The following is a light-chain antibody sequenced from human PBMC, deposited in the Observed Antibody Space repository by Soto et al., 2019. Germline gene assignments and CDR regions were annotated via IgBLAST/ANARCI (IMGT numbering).Light chain of an antibody. CDR3: CSYTSSSPWV. J-gene: IGLJ3*02. CDR1: SSDVGNYYY. V-gene: IGLV2-14*01. Sequence: QSALTQPASVSGSPGQSITISCTGTSSDVGNYYYVSWYQHHPGKAPKLMIYEVSNRPSGVSNRFSGSKSGNTASLTISGLQAEDESDYYCCSYTSSSPWVFGGGTKLTVL. CDR2: EVS.